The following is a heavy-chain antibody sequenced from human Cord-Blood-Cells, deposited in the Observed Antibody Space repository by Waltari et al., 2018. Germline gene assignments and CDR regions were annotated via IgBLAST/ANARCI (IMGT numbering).Heavy chain of an antibody. D-gene: IGHD2-21*02. J-gene: IGHJ4*02. CDR3: ARLIVVVTAILDY. Sequence: QLQLQESGPGLVKPSETLSLTCTVSGGSISSSSYSWGWIRQPPGKGLEWIGGIYYSGSTYYNPSLKSRVTISVDTSKNQFSLKLSSVTAADTAVYYCARLIVVVTAILDYWGQGTLVTVSS. CDR1: GGSISSSSYS. V-gene: IGHV4-39*01. CDR2: IYYSGST.